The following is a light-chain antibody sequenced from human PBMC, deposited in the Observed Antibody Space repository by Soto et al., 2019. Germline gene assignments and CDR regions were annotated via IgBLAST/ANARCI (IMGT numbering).Light chain of an antibody. J-gene: IGLJ1*01. V-gene: IGLV2-14*01. CDR3: SSYTSSSTLCV. CDR2: QVT. Sequence: QSVLTQPASVSGSPGQSITISCTGTSSDIGYYNYVSWFQQHPGKAPKLIISQVTNRPSGISTRFSGSKSGNTASLTISGLQAEDEALYYCSSYTSSSTLCVFGTGTKVTVL. CDR1: SSDIGYYNY.